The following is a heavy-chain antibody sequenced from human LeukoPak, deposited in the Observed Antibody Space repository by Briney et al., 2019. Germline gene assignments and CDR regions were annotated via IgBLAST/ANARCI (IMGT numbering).Heavy chain of an antibody. D-gene: IGHD3-22*01. CDR1: GGSFSGYY. V-gene: IGHV4-30-4*08. Sequence: SETLSLTCAVYGGSFSGYYWSWIRQPPGKGLEWIGYIYYSGSTYYNPSLKSRVTISVDTSKNQFSLKLSSVTAADTAVYYCARSTASSGLDYWGQGTLVTVSS. J-gene: IGHJ4*02. CDR2: IYYSGST. CDR3: ARSTASSGLDY.